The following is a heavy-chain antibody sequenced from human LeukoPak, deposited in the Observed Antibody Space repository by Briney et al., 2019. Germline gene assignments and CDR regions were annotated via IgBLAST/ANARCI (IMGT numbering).Heavy chain of an antibody. CDR1: GYTFTSYY. CDR2: INPSGGST. V-gene: IGHV1-46*01. CDR3: ARAGAYCSSTSCLFDY. Sequence: ASVKVSCKASGYTFTSYYTHWVRQAPGQGLEWMGIINPSGGSTSYAQKFQGRVTMTRDTSTSTVYMELSSLRSEDTAVYYCARAGAYCSSTSCLFDYWGQGTLVTVSS. J-gene: IGHJ4*02. D-gene: IGHD2-2*01.